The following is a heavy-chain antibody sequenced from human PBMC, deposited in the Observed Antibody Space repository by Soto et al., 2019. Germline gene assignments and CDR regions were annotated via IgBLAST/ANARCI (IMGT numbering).Heavy chain of an antibody. Sequence: QVHLQELGPGLVKPSQTLSLTCTVSGGSLTSNGYYWSWIRQRPEKGLEWLGYIYYSGTTHFNPSLKSRLSISMDTSNNQFSLNLTSVTAADTAVYFCARDLLYRAVFEIWGQGTLVTVSA. CDR3: ARDLLYRAVFEI. J-gene: IGHJ3*02. CDR1: GGSLTSNGYY. V-gene: IGHV4-31*03. CDR2: IYYSGTT. D-gene: IGHD3-3*01.